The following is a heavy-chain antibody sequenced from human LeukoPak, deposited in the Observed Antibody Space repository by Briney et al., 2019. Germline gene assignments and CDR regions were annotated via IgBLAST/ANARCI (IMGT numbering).Heavy chain of an antibody. CDR1: GFTSSSYA. D-gene: IGHD1-26*01. CDR3: AKASRIVGATSPFDY. V-gene: IGHV3-23*01. J-gene: IGHJ4*02. Sequence: GGSLRLSCAASGFTSSSYAMSWVRQAPGKGLEWVSAIGGSGGSTYYADSVKGRFTISRDNSKNTLYLQMNSLRAEDTAVYYCAKASRIVGATSPFDYWGQGTLVTVSS. CDR2: IGGSGGST.